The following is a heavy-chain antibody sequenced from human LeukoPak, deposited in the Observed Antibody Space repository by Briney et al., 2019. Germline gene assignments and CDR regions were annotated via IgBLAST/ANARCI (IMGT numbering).Heavy chain of an antibody. CDR2: ISGNGGST. Sequence: QPGGSLRLFCSASGFTFSNFGMHWVRQAPGKGLEYVSAISGNGGSTHYADSVKGRFTISRDNSENTLYLQMTSLKAEDTAVYYCVKEHCSSTSCFYFDYWGQGTLVTVSS. J-gene: IGHJ4*02. D-gene: IGHD2-2*01. CDR1: GFTFSNFG. V-gene: IGHV3-64D*06. CDR3: VKEHCSSTSCFYFDY.